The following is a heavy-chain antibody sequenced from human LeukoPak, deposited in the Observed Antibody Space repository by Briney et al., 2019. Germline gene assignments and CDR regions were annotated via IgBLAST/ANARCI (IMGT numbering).Heavy chain of an antibody. CDR2: INPSGGST. CDR3: AGEGGVGSSSWYCFDY. J-gene: IGHJ4*02. Sequence: GASVKVSCKASGYTFTSYYMHWVRQAPGQGLEWMGIINPSGGSTSYAQKFQGRVTMTRDMSTSTVYMELSSLRSEDTAVYYCAGEGGVGSSSWYCFDYWGQGTLVTVSS. CDR1: GYTFTSYY. D-gene: IGHD6-13*01. V-gene: IGHV1-46*01.